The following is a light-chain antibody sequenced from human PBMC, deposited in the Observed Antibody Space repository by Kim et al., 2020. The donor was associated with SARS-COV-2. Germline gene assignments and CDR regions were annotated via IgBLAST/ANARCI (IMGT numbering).Light chain of an antibody. CDR3: TSWDSSGNHHV. J-gene: IGLJ1*01. CDR2: GED. Sequence: ALGQTVRITCQGDSLRNFYASWYQQKPRQAPVLVIYGEDNRPSGIPDRFSGSNSGNTASLTITGTQAADEADYYCTSWDSSGNHHVFGTGTQLTVL. V-gene: IGLV3-19*01. CDR1: SLRNFY.